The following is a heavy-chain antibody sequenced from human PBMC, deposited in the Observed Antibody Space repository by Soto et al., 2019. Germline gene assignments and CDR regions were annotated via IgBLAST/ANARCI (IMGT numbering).Heavy chain of an antibody. V-gene: IGHV1-46*01. CDR1: GYTFTSYY. Sequence: ASVKVSCKASGYTFTSYYMHWVRQAPGQGLEWMGIINPSGGSTSYAQKFQGRVTMTRDTSTSTVYMELNSLRAEDTAVYYCARSVIAATVDVWGQGTTVTVSS. D-gene: IGHD6-13*01. CDR3: ARSVIAATVDV. J-gene: IGHJ6*02. CDR2: INPSGGST.